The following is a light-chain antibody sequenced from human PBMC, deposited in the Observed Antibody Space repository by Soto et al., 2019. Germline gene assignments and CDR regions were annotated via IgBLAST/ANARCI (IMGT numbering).Light chain of an antibody. CDR1: HSVLHSSNNKNY. Sequence: DIVMTQSPYSLAVALGDGATINFNPRHSVLHSSNNKNYLAWYQQKAGQPPKLLIHWASTRESGVPDRFSGSGSGTDFTLTISSLQAEDVAVYYCQQYYDNPRTFGQGTKVDIK. CDR3: QQYYDNPRT. CDR2: WAS. V-gene: IGKV4-1*01. J-gene: IGKJ1*01.